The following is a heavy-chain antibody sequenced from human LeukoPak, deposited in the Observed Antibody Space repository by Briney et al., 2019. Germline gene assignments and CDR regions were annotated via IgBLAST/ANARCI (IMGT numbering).Heavy chain of an antibody. Sequence: GGSLRLSCVAFGFTLISYWMRSVRQPPRKGLVWVSRIKSDGSSTSYADSVKGRFTISRDNAKNTVYLQMNSLRAEDTAVYYCAREFQYYSGFDYWGQGTLVTVSS. CDR2: IKSDGSST. CDR1: GFTLISYW. V-gene: IGHV3-74*01. J-gene: IGHJ4*02. D-gene: IGHD2-15*01. CDR3: AREFQYYSGFDY.